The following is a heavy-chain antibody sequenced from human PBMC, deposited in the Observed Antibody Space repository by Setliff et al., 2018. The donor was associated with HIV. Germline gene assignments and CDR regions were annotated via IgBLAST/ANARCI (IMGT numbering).Heavy chain of an antibody. CDR3: ARDVRYYDILTGYGAFYYYYMDV. Sequence: PSETLSLTCTVSGGSISSGGYYWSWIRQHPGKGLEWIGYIYYSGSTYYNPSLKSRVTISVDTSRNQFSLKLSSVTAADTAMYYCARDVRYYDILTGYGAFYYYYMDVWGKGTTVTVSS. CDR2: IYYSGST. CDR1: GGSISSGGYY. J-gene: IGHJ6*03. D-gene: IGHD3-9*01. V-gene: IGHV4-31*03.